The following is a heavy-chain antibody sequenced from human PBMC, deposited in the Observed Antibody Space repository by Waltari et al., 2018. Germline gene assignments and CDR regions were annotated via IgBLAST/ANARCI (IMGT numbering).Heavy chain of an antibody. D-gene: IGHD1-1*01. CDR3: ARRTTTGTPPFDY. Sequence: EVHLVQSGEEVKKPGESLKISCKGSGYSFTSYWIAWVRQMPGEGLEWMGIIYPGDSYTRYSPSFQGQVTISADKSISTAYLQWSSLKASDTAMYYCARRTTTGTPPFDYWGQGTLVTVSS. J-gene: IGHJ4*02. CDR1: GYSFTSYW. V-gene: IGHV5-51*03. CDR2: IYPGDSYT.